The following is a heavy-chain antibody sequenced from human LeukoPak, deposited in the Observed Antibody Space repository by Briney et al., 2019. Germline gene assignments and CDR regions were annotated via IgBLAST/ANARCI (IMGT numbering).Heavy chain of an antibody. V-gene: IGHV3-74*01. J-gene: IGHJ4*02. CDR3: ARSSRLTFDY. CDR1: GFTFSNSW. CDR2: INSDGSST. D-gene: IGHD6-6*01. Sequence: GGSLRLSCAASGFTFSNSWMHWLRQAPGKGLVWVSRINSDGSSTNYADSVKGRFTISRDNAKNSLYLQMNSLRAEDTAVYYCARSSRLTFDYWGQGTLVTVSS.